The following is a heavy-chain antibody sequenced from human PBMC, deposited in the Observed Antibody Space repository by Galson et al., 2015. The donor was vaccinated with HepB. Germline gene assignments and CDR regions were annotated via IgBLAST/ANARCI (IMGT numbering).Heavy chain of an antibody. J-gene: IGHJ3*02. Sequence: TLSLTCTVSGGSISSTRNYWSWIRQPAGKGLEWIGRIYYTGSTNYNPSLKSRVTMSLDTSQNQVSLKLSSVTAADTAVYFCAGVRDDSDVFDIWGQGTMVT. CDR2: IYYTGST. CDR1: GGSISSTRNY. CDR3: AGVRDDSDVFDI. D-gene: IGHD5-24*01. V-gene: IGHV4-61*02.